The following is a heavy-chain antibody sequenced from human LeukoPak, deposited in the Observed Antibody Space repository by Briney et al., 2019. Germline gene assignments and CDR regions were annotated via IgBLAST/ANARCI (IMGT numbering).Heavy chain of an antibody. Sequence: GGSLRLSCAASGFTFSSYGMPWVRQAPGKGLEWVSAISGSGGSTYYADSVKGRFTISRDNSKNTLYLQMNSLRAEDTAVYYCAKAPVLRYFDWSSYFDYWGQGTLVTVSS. CDR1: GFTFSSYG. V-gene: IGHV3-23*01. CDR3: AKAPVLRYFDWSSYFDY. CDR2: ISGSGGST. J-gene: IGHJ4*02. D-gene: IGHD3-9*01.